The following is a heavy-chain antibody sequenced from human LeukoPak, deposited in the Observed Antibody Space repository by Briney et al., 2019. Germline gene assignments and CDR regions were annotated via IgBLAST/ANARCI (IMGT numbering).Heavy chain of an antibody. Sequence: GASVKVSCKASGYTFTGYYMHWVRQAPGQGLEWMGWINPNSGGTNYAQKLQGRVTMTTDTSTSTAYMELRSLRSDDTAVYYCARGWRSSTSWSDYWGQGTLVTVSS. J-gene: IGHJ4*02. CDR3: ARGWRSSTSWSDY. CDR2: INPNSGGT. V-gene: IGHV1-2*02. CDR1: GYTFTGYY. D-gene: IGHD2-2*01.